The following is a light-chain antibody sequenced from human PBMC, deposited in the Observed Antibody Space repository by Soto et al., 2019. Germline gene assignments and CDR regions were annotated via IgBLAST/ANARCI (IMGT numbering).Light chain of an antibody. CDR2: AAS. CDR3: RQSYSTPRA. V-gene: IGKV1-39*01. J-gene: IGKJ1*01. CDR1: QSISSY. Sequence: MTVSANSVAASVGGSITITCPASQSISSYLNWYQQKPGRAPKLLIYAASSLQSGVPSRFSGSGSGTDFTLTISSLQPEDFATYYRRQSYSTPRAFGQGTRWIS.